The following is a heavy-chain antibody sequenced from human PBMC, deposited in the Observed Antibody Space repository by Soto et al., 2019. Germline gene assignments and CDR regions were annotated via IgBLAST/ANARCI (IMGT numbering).Heavy chain of an antibody. CDR2: ISAYNGNT. Sequence: GASVKVSCKASGYTFTSYGISWVRQAPGQGLEWMGWISAYNGNTNYAQKLQGRVTMTTDTSTSTAYMELRSLRSDDTAVYYCAREQRNEVVVVAATQGYYYMDVWGTGTTVTVSS. J-gene: IGHJ6*03. D-gene: IGHD2-15*01. CDR3: AREQRNEVVVVAATQGYYYMDV. V-gene: IGHV1-18*01. CDR1: GYTFTSYG.